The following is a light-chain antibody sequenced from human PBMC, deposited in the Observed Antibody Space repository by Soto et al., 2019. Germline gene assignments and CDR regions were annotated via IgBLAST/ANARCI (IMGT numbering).Light chain of an antibody. V-gene: IGLV2-23*02. CDR3: CSYAGSNTWV. J-gene: IGLJ3*02. CDR2: EVS. CDR1: SSDVGSYNL. Sequence: QSALTQPASVSGSPGQSITISCTGTSSDVGSYNLVSWYQQHPGKAPKYIIYEVSKRPSGVSNRFSGSKSGNTASLTISGLQAEDEACYYCCSYAGSNTWVFGGGTKLTVL.